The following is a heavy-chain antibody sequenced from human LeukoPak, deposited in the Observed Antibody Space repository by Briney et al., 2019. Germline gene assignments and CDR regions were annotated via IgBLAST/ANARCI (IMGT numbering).Heavy chain of an antibody. CDR3: ARGRVRITMIKDHQRLDY. CDR2: ISYSGST. D-gene: IGHD3-22*01. V-gene: IGHV4-39*02. CDR1: GGSIISSTYY. J-gene: IGHJ4*02. Sequence: PSETLSLTCTVSGGSIISSTYYWGWIRQPPGKGLEWIGSISYSGSTYYNPSLKSRITMSVDTSKNQLSLKLSSVTAADTAVYYCARGRVRITMIKDHQRLDYWGQGTLVTVSS.